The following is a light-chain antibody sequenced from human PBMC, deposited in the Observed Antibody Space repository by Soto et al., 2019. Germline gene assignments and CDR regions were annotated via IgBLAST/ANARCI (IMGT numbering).Light chain of an antibody. V-gene: IGLV2-14*01. CDR1: SSDVGAYNY. CDR2: EVS. J-gene: IGLJ2*01. CDR3: SSYTTSTTVT. Sequence: QSLLTQPASVSGSPGQSITISCTGTSSDVGAYNYVSWYQKHPGTAPKLIIYEVSNRPSGVSNRFTGSKSGNTASLTISGLQAEDEADYFCSSYTTSTTVTFGGGTKLTVL.